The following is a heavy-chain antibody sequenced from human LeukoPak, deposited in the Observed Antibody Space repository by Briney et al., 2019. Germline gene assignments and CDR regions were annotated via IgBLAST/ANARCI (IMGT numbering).Heavy chain of an antibody. V-gene: IGHV3-30*04. J-gene: IGHJ6*02. CDR2: ISYDGSNK. Sequence: GGSLRLSCAASGFTFSSYAMHWVRQAPGKGLEWVAVISYDGSNKYYADSVKGRFTISRDNSKNTLYLQMNSLRAEDTAVYYCARELLYRSSTSCYPLNYYYYGMDVWGQGTTVTVSS. D-gene: IGHD2-2*01. CDR3: ARELLYRSSTSCYPLNYYYYGMDV. CDR1: GFTFSSYA.